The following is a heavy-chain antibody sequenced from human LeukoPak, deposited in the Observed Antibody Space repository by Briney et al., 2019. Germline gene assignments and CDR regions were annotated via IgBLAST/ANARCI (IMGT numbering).Heavy chain of an antibody. Sequence: SETLSLTCSVSGGYLTEYYWSWIRQAPGKGREWIGYIYHTGGTNYNPSLQSRVTTSLDSSKKQFSQRLSSVTAADTAVYYCARDGDGGDAYRTYFDHWGQGALITVSS. J-gene: IGHJ4*02. CDR2: IYHTGGT. D-gene: IGHD5-24*01. CDR3: ARDGDGGDAYRTYFDH. V-gene: IGHV4-59*01. CDR1: GGYLTEYY.